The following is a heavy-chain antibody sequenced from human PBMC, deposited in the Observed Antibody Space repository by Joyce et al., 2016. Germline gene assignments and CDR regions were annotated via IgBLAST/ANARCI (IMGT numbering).Heavy chain of an antibody. J-gene: IGHJ6*02. Sequence: EVQLVQSGAEVKKPGESLKISCKGSGYSFTTYWIGWVRQMPGKGLEWMGIVYPGGSDTRDSPSVEGQGTISADKSINTAYLQWSSLKASDTGMYYCARAAKYASRTSMDVWGQGTTVTVSS. CDR3: ARAAKYASRTSMDV. D-gene: IGHD3-3*01. CDR1: GYSFTTYW. V-gene: IGHV5-51*03. CDR2: VYPGGSDT.